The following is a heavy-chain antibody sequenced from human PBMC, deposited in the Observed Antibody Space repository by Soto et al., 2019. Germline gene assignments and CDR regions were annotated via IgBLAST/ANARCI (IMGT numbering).Heavy chain of an antibody. CDR1: GGLFSVFS. V-gene: IGHV1-69*06. D-gene: IGHD5-12*01. CDR2: VLPITGST. J-gene: IGHJ4*01. CDR3: ATIRVRGGPLRFED. Sequence: QVQLVQSGAEVKKPGSSVKVSCKTYGGLFSVFSFNWVRQAPGQGLEWMGGVLPITGSTDYAQKFQGRLTITADRSTSTIYMELSRLTSDDTANYYCATIRVRGGPLRFEDGGQGTLISVSS.